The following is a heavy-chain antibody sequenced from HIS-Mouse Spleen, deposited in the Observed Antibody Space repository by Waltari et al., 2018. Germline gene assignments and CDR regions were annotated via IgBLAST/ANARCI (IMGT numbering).Heavy chain of an antibody. CDR1: GGPISSSRFY. J-gene: IGHJ5*02. Sequence: QLQLQESGPGLVKPSETLSLTCTVPGGPISSSRFYWGWIRQPPGKGLEWIGSIYYSGSTYYNPSLKSRVTISVDTSKNKFSLKLSSVTAADTAVYYCARDLYSGSYYNWFDPWGQGTLVTVSS. CDR2: IYYSGST. CDR3: ARDLYSGSYYNWFDP. D-gene: IGHD1-26*01. V-gene: IGHV4-39*07.